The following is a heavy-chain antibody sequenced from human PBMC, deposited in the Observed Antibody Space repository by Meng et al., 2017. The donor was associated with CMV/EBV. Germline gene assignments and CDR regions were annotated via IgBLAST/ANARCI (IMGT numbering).Heavy chain of an antibody. CDR3: AKDDPVFHY. J-gene: IGHJ4*02. CDR1: GFTFSSYG. V-gene: IGHV3-30*02. Sequence: VLLVEAGGGVSPSGVLLRFCCAASGFTFSSYGMHWVRQAPGKGPEWVAFIRHDESDKYYGDSVKGRFTISRDTTKNTVDLQMNRLRTEDTAVYYCAKDDPVFHYWGQGTLVTVSS. CDR2: IRHDESDK.